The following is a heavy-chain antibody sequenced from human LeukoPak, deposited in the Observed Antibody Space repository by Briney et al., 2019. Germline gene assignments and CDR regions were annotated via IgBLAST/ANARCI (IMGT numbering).Heavy chain of an antibody. V-gene: IGHV4-39*01. Sequence: SETLSLTCTASGASITSSTSFWGWIRQPPGTGLEWIGSIYYTGNTYYNPSLQSRATLSVETSKNQFSLKLSSVTAADTAVYYCAKHRASGSYPRFYFDDWGQGTLVTFSS. CDR3: AKHRASGSYPRFYFDD. CDR2: IYYTGNT. J-gene: IGHJ4*02. D-gene: IGHD1-26*01. CDR1: GASITSSTSF.